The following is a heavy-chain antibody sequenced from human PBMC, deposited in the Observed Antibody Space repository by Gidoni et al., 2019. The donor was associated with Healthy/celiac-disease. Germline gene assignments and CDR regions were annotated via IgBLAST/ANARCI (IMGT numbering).Heavy chain of an antibody. CDR2: IRSNGGST. V-gene: IGHV3-64D*06. Sequence: EVQLVESGGGLVQPGGSLRLSCSASGFTFSSYAMHWVRQAPGKGLEYVSAIRSNGGSTYYADSVKGRFTISRDNSKNTLYLQMSSLRAEDTAVYYCVKDMIGSGYYSPQDYWGQGTLVTVSS. CDR1: GFTFSSYA. J-gene: IGHJ4*02. D-gene: IGHD3-22*01. CDR3: VKDMIGSGYYSPQDY.